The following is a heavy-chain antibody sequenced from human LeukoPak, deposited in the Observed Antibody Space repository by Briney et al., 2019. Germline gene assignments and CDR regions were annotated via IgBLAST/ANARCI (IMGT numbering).Heavy chain of an antibody. J-gene: IGHJ6*02. D-gene: IGHD3-10*01. CDR1: GGSISSYY. CDR3: ASSSITMVRGVIYSYGMDV. V-gene: IGHV4-59*08. Sequence: SETLSLTCTVSGGSISSYYWSWIRQPPGKGLEWIGYIYYSGSTNYNPSLKSRGTISVETSKNQFSLKRSSVTAADTAVYYCASSSITMVRGVIYSYGMDVWGQGTTVTVSS. CDR2: IYYSGST.